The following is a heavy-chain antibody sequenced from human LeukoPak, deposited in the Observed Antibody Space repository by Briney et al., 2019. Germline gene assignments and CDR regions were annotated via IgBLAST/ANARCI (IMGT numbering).Heavy chain of an antibody. CDR1: GYTFTGYY. V-gene: IGHV1-2*02. CDR3: AALTVDTAILNWFDP. J-gene: IGHJ5*02. CDR2: INPNSGGT. Sequence: ASVKVSCKASGYTFTGYYMHWVRQAPGQGLEWMGWINPNSGGTNYAQKFQGRVTMTRDTSISTAYMELSRLRSDDTAVYYCAALTVDTAILNWFDPWGQGTLVTVSS. D-gene: IGHD5-18*01.